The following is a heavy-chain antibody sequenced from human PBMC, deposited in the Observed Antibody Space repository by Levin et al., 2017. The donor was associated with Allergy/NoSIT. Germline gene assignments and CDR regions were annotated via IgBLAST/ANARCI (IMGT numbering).Heavy chain of an antibody. Sequence: PGESLKISCAASGFTFSSYSMNWVRQAPGKGLEWVSYITSSSSTIYYADSVKGRFTISRDNAKNSLYLQMNSLGDEDTAVYYCARAAREYSSGWYGANFDYWGQGTLVTVS. CDR3: ARAAREYSSGWYGANFDY. CDR2: ITSSSSTI. D-gene: IGHD6-19*01. CDR1: GFTFSSYS. V-gene: IGHV3-48*02. J-gene: IGHJ4*02.